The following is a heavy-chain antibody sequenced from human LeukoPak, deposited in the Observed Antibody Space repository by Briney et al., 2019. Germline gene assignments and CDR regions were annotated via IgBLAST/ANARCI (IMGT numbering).Heavy chain of an antibody. CDR2: ISSSSSYI. CDR1: GFTFSSYS. D-gene: IGHD4-17*01. Sequence: KPGGSLRLSCAASGFTFSSYSMNWVRQAPGKGLEWVSSISSSSSYIYYADSVKGRFAISRDNAKNSLYLQMNSLRAEDTAVYYCASETVTMNSNWFDPWGQGTLVTVSS. V-gene: IGHV3-21*01. CDR3: ASETVTMNSNWFDP. J-gene: IGHJ5*02.